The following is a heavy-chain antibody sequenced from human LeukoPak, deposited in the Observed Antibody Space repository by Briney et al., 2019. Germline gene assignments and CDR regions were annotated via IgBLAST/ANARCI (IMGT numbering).Heavy chain of an antibody. D-gene: IGHD3-3*01. CDR2: INPNSGGT. Sequence: ASVKVSCKASGYTFTGYYMHWVRQAPGQGLEWMGWINPNSGGTNYAQKFQGRVTMTRDTSISTAYMELSRLRSDDSAVYYCARVLGIGVDDTKNLDYWGQGTLVTVSS. J-gene: IGHJ4*02. CDR1: GYTFTGYY. CDR3: ARVLGIGVDDTKNLDY. V-gene: IGHV1-2*02.